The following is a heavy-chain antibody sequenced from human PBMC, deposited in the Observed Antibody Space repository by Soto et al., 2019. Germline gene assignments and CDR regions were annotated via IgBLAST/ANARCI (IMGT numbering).Heavy chain of an antibody. CDR1: GFTFRQYG. D-gene: IGHD3-16*01. CDR3: VRGWGSHIHLSCLDI. CDR2: IFYDGTEK. J-gene: IGHJ3*02. Sequence: QVQLVESGGGVFQPGTSLRLSCAASGFTFRQYGMHWVRQAPGKGLDWVAVIFYDGTEKYYADSGKGRLTISRDNRGNMVYLQMNSLRAEDTAVYYCVRGWGSHIHLSCLDIWGQGTTVVVSS. V-gene: IGHV3-33*01.